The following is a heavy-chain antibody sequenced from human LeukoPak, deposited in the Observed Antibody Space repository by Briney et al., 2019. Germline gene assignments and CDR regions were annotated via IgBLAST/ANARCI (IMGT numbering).Heavy chain of an antibody. D-gene: IGHD3-22*01. CDR1: GYTFTSYY. Sequence: ASVKVSCEASGYTFTSYYMHWVRQAPGQGLEWMGIINPSGGSTSYAQKFQGRVTMTRDTSTGTVYMELSSLRSEDTAVYYCARDWAGGMIVVPYYFDYWGQGTLVTVSS. V-gene: IGHV1-46*01. CDR2: INPSGGST. J-gene: IGHJ4*02. CDR3: ARDWAGGMIVVPYYFDY.